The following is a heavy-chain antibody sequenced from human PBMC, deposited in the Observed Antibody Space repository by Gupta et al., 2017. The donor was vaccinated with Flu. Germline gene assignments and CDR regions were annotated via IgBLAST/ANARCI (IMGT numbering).Heavy chain of an antibody. CDR1: GFTFSSYW. V-gene: IGHV3-7*01. J-gene: IGHJ6*02. CDR3: ASPQDYYGMDI. Sequence: EMQLVESGGALVQPWGSVRLFCAASGFTFSSYWMNWVRQAPGKGLEWVANINQDGSEKNYVDSVKGRFIISRDNARNSVYLQMNGLGAEDTAVYYCASPQDYYGMDIWGQGTTVVVSS. CDR2: INQDGSEK.